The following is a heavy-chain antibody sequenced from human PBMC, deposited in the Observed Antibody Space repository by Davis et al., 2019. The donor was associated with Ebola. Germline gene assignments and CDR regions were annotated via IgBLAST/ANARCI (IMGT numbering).Heavy chain of an antibody. J-gene: IGHJ4*02. CDR1: GGSMSGYY. CDR2: IYYSGTT. D-gene: IGHD3-22*01. V-gene: IGHV4-59*08. Sequence: MPSETLSLTCTVSGGSMSGYYWSWIRQSPGKALEWIAFIYYSGTTKYNPSLKSRVTISQDTSKNQFSLKLSSVTAADTAVYYCARRDSYYDSSGYYPFDYWGQGTLVTVSS. CDR3: ARRDSYYDSSGYYPFDY.